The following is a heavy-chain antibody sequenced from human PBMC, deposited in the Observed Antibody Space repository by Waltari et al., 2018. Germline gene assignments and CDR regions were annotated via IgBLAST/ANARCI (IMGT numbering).Heavy chain of an antibody. V-gene: IGHV3-21*01. CDR2: ISSSSSYI. J-gene: IGHJ4*02. D-gene: IGHD1-26*01. CDR3: AREAWELLDY. CDR1: GSTFRSSS. Sequence: EVQVVESGGGLVRPGGSRRLSVAAFGSTFRSSSFNWVRQAPGKGLEWVSSISSSSSYIYYADSVKGRFTISRDNAKNSLYLQMNSLRAEDTAVYYCAREAWELLDYWGQGTLVTVSS.